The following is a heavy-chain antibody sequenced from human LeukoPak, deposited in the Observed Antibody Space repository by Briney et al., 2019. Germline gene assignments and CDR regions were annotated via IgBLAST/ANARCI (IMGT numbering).Heavy chain of an antibody. CDR2: ISYDGSNK. CDR3: ARVGRIYYDSSGYWDY. J-gene: IGHJ4*02. CDR1: GFTFSSYA. D-gene: IGHD3-22*01. V-gene: IGHV3-30*01. Sequence: GRSLRLSCAASGFTFSSYAMHWVRQAPGKGLEWVAVISYDGSNKYYADSVKGRFTISRDNSKNTLYLQMNSLRAEDTAVYYCARVGRIYYDSSGYWDYWGQGTLVTVSS.